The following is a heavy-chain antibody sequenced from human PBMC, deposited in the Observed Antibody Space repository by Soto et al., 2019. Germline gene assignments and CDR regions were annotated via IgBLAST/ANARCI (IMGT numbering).Heavy chain of an antibody. CDR2: INPNSGGT. D-gene: IGHD2-15*01. CDR3: ARMRIEASYYYYGMDV. J-gene: IGHJ6*02. V-gene: IGHV1-2*04. CDR1: GYTFTGYY. Sequence: GASVKVSCKASGYTFTGYYMHWVRQAPGQGLEWMGWINPNSGGTNYAQKFQGWVTMTRDTSTSTAYMELSRLRSDDTAVYYCARMRIEASYYYYGMDVWGQGTTVTVSS.